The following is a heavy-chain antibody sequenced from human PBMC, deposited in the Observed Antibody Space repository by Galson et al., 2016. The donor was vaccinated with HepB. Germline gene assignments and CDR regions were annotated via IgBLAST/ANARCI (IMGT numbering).Heavy chain of an antibody. Sequence: SLRLSCAASGFIFSSFAMSRVRQAPGKGLEWVSGISGSADSTYYADSVKGRFTISRDNSKNTVYLQMNSLRAEDTAVYYCAKEEYDHSDSPSPYDFWGQGTLVTVSS. CDR1: GFIFSSFA. CDR3: AKEEYDHSDSPSPYDF. D-gene: IGHD4-11*01. J-gene: IGHJ4*02. V-gene: IGHV3-23*01. CDR2: ISGSADST.